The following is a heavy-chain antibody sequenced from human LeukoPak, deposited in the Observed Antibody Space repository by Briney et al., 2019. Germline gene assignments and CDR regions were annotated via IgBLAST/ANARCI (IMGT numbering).Heavy chain of an antibody. V-gene: IGHV3-21*01. Sequence: GGSLRLSCAASGFSFSVSGMNWVRQAPGKGLEWVSYISSSSSNINYADSVRGRFTISRDNAKNSLYLHMDSLRVEDMAVYCCARGGAARPDYWGQGTLVTVSS. CDR1: GFSFSVSG. J-gene: IGHJ4*02. CDR2: ISSSSSNI. D-gene: IGHD6-6*01. CDR3: ARGGAARPDY.